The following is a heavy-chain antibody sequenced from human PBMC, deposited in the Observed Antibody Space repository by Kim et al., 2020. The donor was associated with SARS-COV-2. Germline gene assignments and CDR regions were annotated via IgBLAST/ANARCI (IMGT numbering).Heavy chain of an antibody. D-gene: IGHD2-2*01. CDR1: GFIFSNYG. CDR2: IWYDEKSE. CDR3: ARALYYSTADAFDI. Sequence: GGSLRLSCAASGFIFSNYGMHWVRQAPGKGLEWVAVIWYDEKSEYYADSVRGRLTISRDNSKDTVYLQMNSLRAEDTAVYYCARALYYSTADAFDIWG. J-gene: IGHJ3*02. V-gene: IGHV3-33*01.